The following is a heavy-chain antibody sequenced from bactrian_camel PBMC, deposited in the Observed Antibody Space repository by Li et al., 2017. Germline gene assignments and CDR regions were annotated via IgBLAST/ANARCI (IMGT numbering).Heavy chain of an antibody. CDR2: ISGSGDRT. J-gene: IGHJ4*01. CDR3: VKDLKYGGSSN. D-gene: IGHD6*01. V-gene: IGHV3S35*01. CDR1: GFAFSVTA. Sequence: VQLVESGGGLVQPGGSLRLSCAASGFAFSVTAMSWVRRAPGKGLEWLSDISGSGDRTNYADSVKGRFTISRDNAKNTVYLQMNSLKPEDTAAYYCVKDLKYGGSSNWGQGTQVTV.